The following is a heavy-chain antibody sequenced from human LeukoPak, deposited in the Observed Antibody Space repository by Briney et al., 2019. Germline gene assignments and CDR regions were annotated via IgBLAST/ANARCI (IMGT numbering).Heavy chain of an antibody. V-gene: IGHV3-11*04. CDR3: ARETGSPYYYMDV. D-gene: IGHD6-13*01. CDR1: GFTFSDYY. J-gene: IGHJ6*03. CDR2: ISSSSSTI. Sequence: GGSLRLSCAASGFTFSDYYMNWIRQAPGKGLEWVSYISSSSSTIYYADSVKGRFTISRDNAKNSLYLQMNSLRAEDTAVYYCARETGSPYYYMDVWGKGTTVTVSS.